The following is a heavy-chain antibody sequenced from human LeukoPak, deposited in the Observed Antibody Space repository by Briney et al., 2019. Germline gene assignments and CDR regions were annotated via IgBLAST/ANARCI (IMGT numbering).Heavy chain of an antibody. CDR1: GYTFTSYD. D-gene: IGHD2-2*01. Sequence: GASVEVPCKASGYTFTSYDINWVRQATGQGLEWMGWMNPNSGNTGYAQKFQGRVTITRNTSISTAYMELSSLRSEDTAVYYCARGLVVPAARAMDVWGKGTTVTVSS. CDR3: ARGLVVPAARAMDV. V-gene: IGHV1-8*03. J-gene: IGHJ6*04. CDR2: MNPNSGNT.